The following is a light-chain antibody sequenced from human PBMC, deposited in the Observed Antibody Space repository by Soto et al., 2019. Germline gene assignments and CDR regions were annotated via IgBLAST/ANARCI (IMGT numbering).Light chain of an antibody. V-gene: IGKV3-20*01. CDR2: GAS. CDR1: QSVVSGC. Sequence: EDMLTQSPGTLSLSPRKRATLSCRASQSVVSGCVDWYQQKSGQAPGLLSYGASNRATGIPDRFSGSGSGTDFTLTISRLVPEDLAVYHCQQYGTSPRTFGQGTKVELK. CDR3: QQYGTSPRT. J-gene: IGKJ1*01.